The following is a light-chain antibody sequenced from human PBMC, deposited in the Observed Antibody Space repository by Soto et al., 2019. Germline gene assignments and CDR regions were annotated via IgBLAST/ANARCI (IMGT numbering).Light chain of an antibody. V-gene: IGKV3-11*01. J-gene: IGKJ1*01. CDR1: QSVSSY. Sequence: DIVLTQSPATLSLTPGERATLSCRASQSVSSYLAWYQQKPGQAPRLLIYDASNRATGIPARFSGSGSGTDFTLTISSLEPEDFAVYYCQQRRTFGQGTKVDIK. CDR2: DAS. CDR3: QQRRT.